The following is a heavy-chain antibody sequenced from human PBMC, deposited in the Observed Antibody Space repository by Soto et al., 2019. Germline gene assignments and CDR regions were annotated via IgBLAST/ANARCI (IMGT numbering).Heavy chain of an antibody. CDR2: ISAYNVHT. CDR3: ARGESIGDV. D-gene: IGHD6-6*01. V-gene: IGHV1-18*01. Sequence: QVQLVQSGAEVKKPGASVKVSCKASGYTFTSYGISWVRQAPGQGLKWMGWISAYNVHTNYALKLQGRVTMTTDTSTSRGSMGLRGLRSDDTAVYYGARGESIGDVWGQGTTVTVSS. CDR1: GYTFTSYG. J-gene: IGHJ6*02.